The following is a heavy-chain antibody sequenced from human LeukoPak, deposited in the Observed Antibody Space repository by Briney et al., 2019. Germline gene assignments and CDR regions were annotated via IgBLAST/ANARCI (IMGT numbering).Heavy chain of an antibody. CDR1: RFTFSSYS. CDR2: ISYDGSNK. J-gene: IGHJ4*02. Sequence: GGSLRLSCAASRFTFSSYSMTWVRQAPGKGLEWVAVISYDGSNKYYADSVKGRFTISRDNSKNTLYLQMNSLRAEDTAVYYCAKAPRPWVGGATGSRYYFDYWGQGTLVTVSS. V-gene: IGHV3-30*18. CDR3: AKAPRPWVGGATGSRYYFDY. D-gene: IGHD1-26*01.